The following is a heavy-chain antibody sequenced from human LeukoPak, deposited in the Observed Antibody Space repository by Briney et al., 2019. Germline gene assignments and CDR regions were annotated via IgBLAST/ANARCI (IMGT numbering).Heavy chain of an antibody. CDR1: GGSISSYY. J-gene: IGHJ6*03. V-gene: IGHV4-59*01. CDR2: IYYSGCT. D-gene: IGHD3-3*01. CDR3: ARVPRGITPSTIYYYYYMDV. Sequence: PSETLSLTCTVSGGSISSYYWSWIRQPPGKGLEWIGYIYYSGCTNYNPSLKSRVTISVDTSKNQFSLKLSSVTAADTAVYYCARVPRGITPSTIYYYYYMDVWGKGTTVTVSS.